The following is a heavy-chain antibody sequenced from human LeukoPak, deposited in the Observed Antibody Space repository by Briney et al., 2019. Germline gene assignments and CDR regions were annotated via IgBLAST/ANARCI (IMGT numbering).Heavy chain of an antibody. Sequence: ASVKVSCKASGYTFTSYDINWVRQATGQGLEWMGWMNPNSGNTGYAQKFQGRVTMTRNTSISTAYMELSSLRSEDTAVYYCARATYYYGSGSYYAYYYYYMDVWGKGTTVTVSS. CDR1: GYTFTSYD. J-gene: IGHJ6*03. CDR2: MNPNSGNT. D-gene: IGHD3-10*01. CDR3: ARATYYYGSGSYYAYYYYYMDV. V-gene: IGHV1-8*01.